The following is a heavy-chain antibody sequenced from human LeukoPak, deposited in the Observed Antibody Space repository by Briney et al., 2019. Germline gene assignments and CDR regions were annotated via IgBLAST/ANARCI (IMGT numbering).Heavy chain of an antibody. CDR1: GLTFSRYW. V-gene: IGHV3-21*01. Sequence: GGSLRLSCAASGLTFSRYWMNWVRQAPGKGLEWVSSISSCSSYIYYADSVKGRFTISRDNAKNSLYLQMNSLRAEDTAVYYCARATRSSDYGTPDYWGQGTLVTVSS. CDR2: ISSCSSYI. J-gene: IGHJ4*02. D-gene: IGHD4-17*01. CDR3: ARATRSSDYGTPDY.